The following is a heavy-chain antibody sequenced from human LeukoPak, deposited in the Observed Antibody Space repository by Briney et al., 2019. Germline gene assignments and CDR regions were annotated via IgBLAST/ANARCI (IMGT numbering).Heavy chain of an antibody. D-gene: IGHD2-2*02. CDR3: ARAIVVVPAAIGAFDI. CDR2: ISSSSSYI. Sequence: PGGSLRLSCAASGFIFSSYSMNWVRQAPGKGLEWVSSISSSSSYIYYADSVKGRFTISRDNAKNSLYLQMNSLRAEDTAVYYCARAIVVVPAAIGAFDIWGQGTMVTVSS. J-gene: IGHJ3*02. CDR1: GFIFSSYS. V-gene: IGHV3-21*01.